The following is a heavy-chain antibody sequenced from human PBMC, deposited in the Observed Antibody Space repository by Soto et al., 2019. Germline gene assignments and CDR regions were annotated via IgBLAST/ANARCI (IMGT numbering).Heavy chain of an antibody. Sequence: PSETLSLTCTVSGDSISSSTYYWGWIRQAPGKGLEWIGNIHYSVSTYYNPSLKSRVTISVDPSKNKFSLKLSSVTAADTAVYYCARGNTAMAIFDYWGQGTMVTVSS. J-gene: IGHJ4*02. V-gene: IGHV4-39*01. CDR1: GDSISSSTYY. CDR2: IHYSVST. CDR3: ARGNTAMAIFDY. D-gene: IGHD5-18*01.